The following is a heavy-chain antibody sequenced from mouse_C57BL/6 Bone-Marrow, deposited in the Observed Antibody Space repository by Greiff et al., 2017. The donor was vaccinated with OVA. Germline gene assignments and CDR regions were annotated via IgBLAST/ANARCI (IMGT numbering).Heavy chain of an antibody. CDR2: INPGSGGT. J-gene: IGHJ3*01. CDR1: GYAFTNYL. Sequence: QVQLKESGAELVRPGTSVKVSCKASGYAFTNYLIEWVKQRPGQGLEWIGVINPGSGGTNYNEKFKGKATLTADKSSSTAYMQLSSLTSEDSAVYFCARPPFRAYWGQGTLVTVSA. V-gene: IGHV1-54*01. CDR3: ARPPFRAY.